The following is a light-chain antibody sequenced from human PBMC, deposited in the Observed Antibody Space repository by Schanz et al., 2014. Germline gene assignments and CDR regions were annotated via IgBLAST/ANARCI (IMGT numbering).Light chain of an antibody. CDR3: SSYAGNNKLL. V-gene: IGLV2-11*01. Sequence: QSALTQPRSVSGSPGQSVTISCTGTSSDVGGYNYVSWYQQHPGKAPKLMIYDVSKRPSGVPDRFSGSKSGTSASLAISGLQSEDEADYYCSSYAGNNKLLFGGGTKLTVL. J-gene: IGLJ2*01. CDR1: SSDVGGYNY. CDR2: DVS.